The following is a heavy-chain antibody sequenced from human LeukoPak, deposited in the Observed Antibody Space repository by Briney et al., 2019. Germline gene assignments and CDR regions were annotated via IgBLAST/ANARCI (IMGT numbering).Heavy chain of an antibody. D-gene: IGHD3-22*01. J-gene: IGHJ4*02. CDR1: GGSISSSSYY. Sequence: SETLSLTCTVSGGSISSSSYYWGWIRQPPGRGLEWIGSIYYSGSTYYNPSLKSRVTISVDTSKNQFSLKLSSVTAADAAVYYCARESGYYLSYFDYWGQGTLVTVSS. V-gene: IGHV4-39*07. CDR3: ARESGYYLSYFDY. CDR2: IYYSGST.